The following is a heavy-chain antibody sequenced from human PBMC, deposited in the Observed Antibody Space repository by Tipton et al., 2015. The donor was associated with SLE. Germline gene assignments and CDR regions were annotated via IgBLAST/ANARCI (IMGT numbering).Heavy chain of an antibody. Sequence: TLSLTCNVSGGSINSGDYYWSWIRQPPGQGLEWIGYLHFSGNTYYNPSLQSRLTMSGDTSKNHFSLNLTSVTAADTGMYYCTRVRVPPAPGWEAFDTWGQGTLVTVSS. CDR3: TRVRVPPAPGWEAFDT. CDR2: LHFSGNT. D-gene: IGHD1-26*01. J-gene: IGHJ3*02. CDR1: GGSINSGDYY. V-gene: IGHV4-30-4*01.